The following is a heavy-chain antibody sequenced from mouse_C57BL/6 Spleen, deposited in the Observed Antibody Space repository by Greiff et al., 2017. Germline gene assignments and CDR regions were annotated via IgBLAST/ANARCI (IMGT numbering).Heavy chain of an antibody. D-gene: IGHD1-1*01. V-gene: IGHV1-18*01. CDR1: GYTFTDYN. Sequence: EVQLQQSGPELVKPGASVKIPCKASGYTFTDYNMDWVKQSHGKSLEWIGDINPNNGGTIYNQKFKGKATLTVDKSSSTAYMELRSLTSEDTAVYYCARKEYGSSLRGYAMDYWGQGTSVTVSS. J-gene: IGHJ4*01. CDR2: INPNNGGT. CDR3: ARKEYGSSLRGYAMDY.